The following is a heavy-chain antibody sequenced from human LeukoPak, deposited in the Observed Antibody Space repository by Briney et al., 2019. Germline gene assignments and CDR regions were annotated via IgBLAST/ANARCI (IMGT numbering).Heavy chain of an antibody. CDR2: IKQDGREK. J-gene: IGHJ4*02. CDR1: GFTFSNYW. Sequence: GGSLRLSCAASGFTFSNYWMSWVRQAPGKGLEWVANIKQDGREKYYVDSVKGRFTISRDNAKNSLYLQMNSLRAEDTAVYYCARDYDPYYFDYWGQGTLVTVSS. CDR3: ARDYDPYYFDY. D-gene: IGHD3-3*01. V-gene: IGHV3-7*01.